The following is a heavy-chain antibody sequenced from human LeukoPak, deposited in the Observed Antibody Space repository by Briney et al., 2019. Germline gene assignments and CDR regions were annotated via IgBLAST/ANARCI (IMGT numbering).Heavy chain of an antibody. CDR2: IWYDGSNK. CDR3: ARDGTVAGILSLDY. V-gene: IGHV3-33*08. J-gene: IGHJ4*02. D-gene: IGHD6-13*01. CDR1: GLSFRDYG. Sequence: GGSLRLSCAASGLSFRDYGMHWVRQAPRKGLEWVAVIWYDGSNKYYADSVKGRFTISRDNSKNTLYLQMNSLRAEDTTVYYCARDGTVAGILSLDYWGQGTLVTVSS.